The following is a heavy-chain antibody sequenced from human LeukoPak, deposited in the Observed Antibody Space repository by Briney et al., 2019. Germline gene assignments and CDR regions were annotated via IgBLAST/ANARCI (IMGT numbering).Heavy chain of an antibody. CDR2: IIPIFGTA. J-gene: IGHJ4*02. CDR3: ARDRTSEMATMVALDY. Sequence: SVKVSCKASGGTFSNYAISWVRRAPGQGLEWMGRIIPIFGTANYAQKFQGRVTITTDESTSTAYMELSSLRSEDTAVYYCARDRTSEMATMVALDYWGQGTLVTVSS. CDR1: GGTFSNYA. D-gene: IGHD5-24*01. V-gene: IGHV1-69*05.